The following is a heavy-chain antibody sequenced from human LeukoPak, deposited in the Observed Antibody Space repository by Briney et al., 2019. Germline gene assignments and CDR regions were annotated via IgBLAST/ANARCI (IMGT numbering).Heavy chain of an antibody. J-gene: IGHJ4*02. CDR2: ISGSGGST. CDR3: AKLKNIVVVPAAIDY. V-gene: IGHV3-23*01. D-gene: IGHD2-2*01. CDR1: GFTFSSYA. Sequence: PGGSLRLSCAASGFTFSSYAMSWVRQAPGKGLEWVSAISGSGGSTYYADSVKGRFTISRDNSKNTLYLQMNSLRAEDTAVYYCAKLKNIVVVPAAIDYWGQGTLVTVSS.